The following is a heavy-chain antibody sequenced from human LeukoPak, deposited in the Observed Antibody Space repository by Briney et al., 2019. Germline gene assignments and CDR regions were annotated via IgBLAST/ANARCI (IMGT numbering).Heavy chain of an antibody. CDR2: IYYSGST. J-gene: IGHJ4*02. Sequence: SQTLSLTCTVSGGSISSGGYYWSWIRQHPGKGLEWIGYIYYSGSTYYNPSLKSRVTISVDTSKNQFSLKLSSVTAADTAVYYCARGNKRYYYDSSEIAFDYWGQGTLVTVSS. V-gene: IGHV4-31*03. CDR3: ARGNKRYYYDSSEIAFDY. D-gene: IGHD3-22*01. CDR1: GGSISSGGYY.